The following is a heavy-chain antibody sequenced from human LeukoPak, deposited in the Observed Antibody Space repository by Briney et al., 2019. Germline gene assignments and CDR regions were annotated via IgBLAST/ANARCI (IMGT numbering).Heavy chain of an antibody. V-gene: IGHV3-74*01. D-gene: IGHD6-19*01. Sequence: PGGSLRLSCAASGFTFSSYWMHWVRQVPGKGLWWVSRINSDGSTTSSAGSVKGRFTVSRDNAKNTLYLQMNSLRAEDTAVYYCARGGPYSSDPFDYWGQGTLVTVSS. CDR1: GFTFSSYW. CDR3: ARGGPYSSDPFDY. J-gene: IGHJ4*02. CDR2: INSDGSTT.